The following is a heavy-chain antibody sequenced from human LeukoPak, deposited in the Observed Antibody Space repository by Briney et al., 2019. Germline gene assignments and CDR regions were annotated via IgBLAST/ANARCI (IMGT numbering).Heavy chain of an antibody. D-gene: IGHD4-17*01. CDR2: ISGSGGST. CDR1: GFIVSSNY. Sequence: GGSLRLSCAASGFIVSSNYMSWVRQAPGKGLEWVSAISGSGGSTYYADSVKGRFTISRDNSKNTLYLQMNSLRAEDTAVYYCAKRRSRDGDYKNWFDPWGQGTLVTVSS. CDR3: AKRRSRDGDYKNWFDP. V-gene: IGHV3-23*01. J-gene: IGHJ5*02.